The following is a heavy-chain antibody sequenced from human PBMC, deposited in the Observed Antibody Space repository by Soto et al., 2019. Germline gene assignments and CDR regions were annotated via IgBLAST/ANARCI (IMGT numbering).Heavy chain of an antibody. V-gene: IGHV3-23*01. Sequence: EVQLLESGGGLEQPGGSLRLSCAASGFTFSSYAMTWVRQAPGKGLECVSVITSSGDATAYADSVKVRFAMSRDNSKNTLFLRMNSRRVDDTAVYSCAKGTLRWCSGVTCYPFDSWGQGTLVTVSS. D-gene: IGHD2-15*01. J-gene: IGHJ4*02. CDR1: GFTFSSYA. CDR2: ITSSGDAT. CDR3: AKGTLRWCSGVTCYPFDS.